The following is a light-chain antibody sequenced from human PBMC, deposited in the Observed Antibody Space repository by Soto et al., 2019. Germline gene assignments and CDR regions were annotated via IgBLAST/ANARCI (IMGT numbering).Light chain of an antibody. J-gene: IGLJ2*01. Sequence: QSVLTQPPSVSAAPGQKVTISCSGSSSNIGHNSVSWYQQLPGTAPKLLIYDHNKRPSGIPDRFSGSKSGTSATLGITGLQTGDEADYYCGTWDSSLSAVVFGGGTKLTVL. CDR3: GTWDSSLSAVV. V-gene: IGLV1-51*01. CDR2: DHN. CDR1: SSNIGHNS.